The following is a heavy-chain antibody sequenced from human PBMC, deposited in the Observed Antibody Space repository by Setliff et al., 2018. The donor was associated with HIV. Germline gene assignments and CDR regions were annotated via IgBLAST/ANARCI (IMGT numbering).Heavy chain of an antibody. CDR2: FDPEDGET. D-gene: IGHD3-10*01. Sequence: ASVKVSCKVSGYTLAELSMHWVRQAPGKGLEWMGGFDPEDGETIYAQKFQGRVTMTEDTSTDTAYMELSSLRSEDTAVYYCATAYKNTYYYGSGSNKDNWFDPWGQGTLVTVSS. CDR3: ATAYKNTYYYGSGSNKDNWFDP. CDR1: GYTLAELS. J-gene: IGHJ5*02. V-gene: IGHV1-24*01.